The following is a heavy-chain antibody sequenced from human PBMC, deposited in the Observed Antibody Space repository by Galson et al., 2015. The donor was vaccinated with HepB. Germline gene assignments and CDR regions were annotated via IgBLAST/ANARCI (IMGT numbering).Heavy chain of an antibody. J-gene: IGHJ6*02. D-gene: IGHD4-11*01. CDR3: ARDPTPYDSTVTIIYYYGMEV. V-gene: IGHV3-33*01. Sequence: SLRLSCAASGFTFGGYAMHWVRQAPGKGLEWVAVIWYDGSNSYYADSVRGRFTISRDNSKNTLYLQVNSLRVEDTAVYYCARDPTPYDSTVTIIYYYGMEVWGQGTTVTVS. CDR2: IWYDGSNS. CDR1: GFTFGGYA.